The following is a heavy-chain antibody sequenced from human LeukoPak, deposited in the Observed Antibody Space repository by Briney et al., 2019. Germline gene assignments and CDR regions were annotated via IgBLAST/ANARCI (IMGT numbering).Heavy chain of an antibody. D-gene: IGHD3-3*01. CDR3: ARGLTIFGVVNDAFDI. V-gene: IGHV3-23*01. Sequence: GGSLRLSCAASGFTFSTYVMSWVRQAPGKGLEYLSLTTGNGDNTYYADSVKGRFTISRDNAKNTLYLQMNSLRAEDTAVYYCARGLTIFGVVNDAFDIWGQGTMVTVSS. CDR1: GFTFSTYV. J-gene: IGHJ3*02. CDR2: TTGNGDNT.